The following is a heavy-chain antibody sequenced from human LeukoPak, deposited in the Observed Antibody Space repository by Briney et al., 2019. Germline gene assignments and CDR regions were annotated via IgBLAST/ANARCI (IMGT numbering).Heavy chain of an antibody. CDR2: IYYSGNT. D-gene: IGHD2-21*02. CDR1: GGSISSSSYY. J-gene: IGHJ3*02. V-gene: IGHV4-39*07. CDR3: ASQHIVVVTASDAFDI. Sequence: PSETLSLTCTVSGGSISSSSYYWGWIRQPPGKGLEWIGSIYYSGNTYYNPSLKSRVTISVDTSKNQFSLKLSSVAAADTAVYYCASQHIVVVTASDAFDIWGQGTMVTVSS.